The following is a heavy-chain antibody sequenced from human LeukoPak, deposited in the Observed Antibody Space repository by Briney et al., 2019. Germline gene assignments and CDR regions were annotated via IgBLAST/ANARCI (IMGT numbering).Heavy chain of an antibody. CDR3: VKEQSSGYYRVADF. Sequence: GRSLRLSCTPSGFTFGTSGMHWVRQAPGKGLEWVGVLSYDGTTRHYADSVKGRFTISGDNSKSTLYLQMNSLRVEDTALYYCVKEQSSGYYRVADFWGQGTLVTVSS. V-gene: IGHV3-30*18. CDR1: GFTFGTSG. D-gene: IGHD6-19*01. J-gene: IGHJ4*02. CDR2: LSYDGTTR.